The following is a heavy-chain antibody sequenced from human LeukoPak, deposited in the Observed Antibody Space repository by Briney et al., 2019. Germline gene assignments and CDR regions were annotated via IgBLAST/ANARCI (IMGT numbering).Heavy chain of an antibody. Sequence: PSETLSLTCTVSGGSISSYYWSWIRQPPGKGLEWIGYIYYSGTTNYNPSLRSRVTISVDTSKNQFSLKLSSVTPADTAVYYCARGGRFDYWGQGTLVTVSS. V-gene: IGHV4-59*01. CDR2: IYYSGTT. CDR1: GGSISSYY. CDR3: ARGGRFDY. J-gene: IGHJ4*02.